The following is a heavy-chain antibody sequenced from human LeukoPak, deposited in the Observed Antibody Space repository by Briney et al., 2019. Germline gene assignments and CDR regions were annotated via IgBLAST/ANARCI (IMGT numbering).Heavy chain of an antibody. D-gene: IGHD2-15*01. CDR1: GFTFSSYA. V-gene: IGHV3-43*02. Sequence: GGSLRLSCAASGFTFSSYAMTWVRQAPGKGLEWVSLISGDGGSTYYADSVKGRLTISRDNSKNSLYLQMNSLSTEDTALYYCAKETVAATGAAPNWFDPWGQRTLVTVSS. CDR2: ISGDGGST. J-gene: IGHJ5*02. CDR3: AKETVAATGAAPNWFDP.